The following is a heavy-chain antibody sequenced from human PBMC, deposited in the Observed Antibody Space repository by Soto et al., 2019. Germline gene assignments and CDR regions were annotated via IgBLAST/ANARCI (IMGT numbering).Heavy chain of an antibody. Sequence: SETLSLTCTVSGGSISSYYWTWIRQPAGKGLEWIGRIYTSGSTNYNPSLKSRVTMSVDTSKNQFSLKLSFVTAADTAVYYCARVGMVGSVLGSWFDPWGQGSLVTVSS. V-gene: IGHV4-4*07. D-gene: IGHD3-10*01. CDR1: GGSISSYY. CDR3: ARVGMVGSVLGSWFDP. CDR2: IYTSGST. J-gene: IGHJ5*02.